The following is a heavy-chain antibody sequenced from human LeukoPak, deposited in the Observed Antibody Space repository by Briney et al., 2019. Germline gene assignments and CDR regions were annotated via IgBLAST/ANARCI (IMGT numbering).Heavy chain of an antibody. V-gene: IGHV1-69*05. CDR1: GGTFSSYA. Sequence: GASMKVSCKASGGTFSSYAISWVRQAPGQGLEWMGGIIPIFGTANYAQKFQGRVTITTDESTSTAYMELSSLRSEDTAVYYCARGPHYYDSSGYWNYWGQGTLVTVSS. CDR3: ARGPHYYDSSGYWNY. CDR2: IIPIFGTA. D-gene: IGHD3-22*01. J-gene: IGHJ4*02.